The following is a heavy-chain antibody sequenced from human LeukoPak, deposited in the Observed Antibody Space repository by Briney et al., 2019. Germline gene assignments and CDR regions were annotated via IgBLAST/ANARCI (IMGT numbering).Heavy chain of an antibody. V-gene: IGHV3-33*03. Sequence: PGGSLRLSCAASGFTFSSYGMHWVRQAPGKGLEWVAVIWYDGSNKYYADSVKGRFTISRDNTKNSLCLQMNSLRAEDTAVYYCLGGTGWIFDYWGQGTLVTVSS. J-gene: IGHJ4*02. CDR1: GFTFSSYG. CDR3: LGGTGWIFDY. D-gene: IGHD6-19*01. CDR2: IWYDGSNK.